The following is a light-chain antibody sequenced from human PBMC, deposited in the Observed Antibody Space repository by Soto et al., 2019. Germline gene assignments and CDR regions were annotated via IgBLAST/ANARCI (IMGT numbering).Light chain of an antibody. J-gene: IGKJ1*01. Sequence: EIVMTLSPATLSVSPGERATLSCRASQSVSSNLAWYQQKPGQAPRLLIYGASTRATGIPARFSGSGSGTEFTLTISSLQSEDFAVYYCQQYNNWPTWTIGQGTKVEIK. CDR1: QSVSSN. V-gene: IGKV3-15*01. CDR2: GAS. CDR3: QQYNNWPTWT.